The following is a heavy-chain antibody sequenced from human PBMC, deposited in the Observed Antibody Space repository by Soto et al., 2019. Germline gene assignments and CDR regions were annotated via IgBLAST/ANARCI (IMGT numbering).Heavy chain of an antibody. J-gene: IGHJ3*01. V-gene: IGHV3-74*01. CDR1: GFTFNYYW. Sequence: EVQLVESEGGLVQRGGSLRLSCAASGFTFNYYWMHWVRQAPGQGLVWVSHIHSDGSTTTYADSVKGRFTISRDNAKNTLDLQMTSLRAEDTAVYYCVRGDKGGFDLWGQGTTVTVSS. D-gene: IGHD2-21*02. CDR3: VRGDKGGFDL. CDR2: IHSDGSTT.